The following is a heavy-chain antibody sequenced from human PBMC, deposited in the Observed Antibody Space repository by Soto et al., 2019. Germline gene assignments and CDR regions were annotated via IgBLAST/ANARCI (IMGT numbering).Heavy chain of an antibody. CDR3: AWEYYYDSGPTY. Sequence: QVQLVQSGPEVKKPGASVKVSCKASGYTFTSYGLSWVRQAPGQGLEWMGWISAYNGNTSYAQKLQGRVTMTTNTSTNTAYIELRSLRSADTAAYYCAWEYYYDSGPTYWGQGTLCSVSS. D-gene: IGHD3-10*01. CDR1: GYTFTSYG. J-gene: IGHJ4*02. V-gene: IGHV1-18*01. CDR2: ISAYNGNT.